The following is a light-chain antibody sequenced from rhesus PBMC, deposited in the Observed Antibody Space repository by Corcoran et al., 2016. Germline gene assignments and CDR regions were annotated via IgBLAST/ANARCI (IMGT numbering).Light chain of an antibody. V-gene: IGKV1-25*01. J-gene: IGKJ1*01. CDR3: QHYYTTPWT. Sequence: DIQMTQSPSSLSASVGDRVTITCRASQGITNDLAWYQQRPGETHKLLIYEAYILQSGIPSRFRGSISGTYFTLTISSLRSEDFATYYCQHYYTTPWTFGPGTKVEIK. CDR1: QGITND. CDR2: EAY.